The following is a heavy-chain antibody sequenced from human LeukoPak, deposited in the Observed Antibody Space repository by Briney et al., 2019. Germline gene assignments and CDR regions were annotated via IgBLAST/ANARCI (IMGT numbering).Heavy chain of an antibody. V-gene: IGHV3-11*01. Sequence: GGSLRLSCAASGFTFSDYYMSWIRQAPGKGLEWVSYISSRENTIYYADSVKGRFTISRDSAKNSLYLQMNSLGADDTAAYYCARVPRYGSGSYYSLDHWGQGTLVTVSS. CDR3: ARVPRYGSGSYYSLDH. CDR1: GFTFSDYY. J-gene: IGHJ4*02. CDR2: ISSRENTI. D-gene: IGHD3-10*01.